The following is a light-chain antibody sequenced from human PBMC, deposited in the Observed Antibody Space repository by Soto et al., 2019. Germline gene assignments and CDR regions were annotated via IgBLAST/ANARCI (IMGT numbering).Light chain of an antibody. CDR1: SSNIGSNY. Sequence: QSVLTQPPSASGTPGQRVTISCSGSSSNIGSNYVYWYQQLPGTAPKLLIYSNNQRPSGVPDRFSGSKSGTSASLAFSGLRSEDEADYYCAAWDDSLSGPNWVFGGGTKVTVL. CDR2: SNN. V-gene: IGLV1-47*02. CDR3: AAWDDSLSGPNWV. J-gene: IGLJ3*02.